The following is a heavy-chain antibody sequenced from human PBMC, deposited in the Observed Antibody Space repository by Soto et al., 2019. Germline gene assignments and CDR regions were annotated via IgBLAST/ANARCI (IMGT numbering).Heavy chain of an antibody. D-gene: IGHD3-16*01. CDR2: ISPYTGNT. CDR1: GYIFVNYG. J-gene: IGHJ6*02. Sequence: QVQLVQSGDEVKKPGASVKVSCKASGYIFVNYGIAWVRQAPRQGLEWMGWISPYTGNTHSASKVQGTLTMTTDTSTSTAHMDRGSLTSDDTAVYYCVMVDNYVTPTPQDVWGQGTTVTVSS. CDR3: VMVDNYVTPTPQDV. V-gene: IGHV1-18*01.